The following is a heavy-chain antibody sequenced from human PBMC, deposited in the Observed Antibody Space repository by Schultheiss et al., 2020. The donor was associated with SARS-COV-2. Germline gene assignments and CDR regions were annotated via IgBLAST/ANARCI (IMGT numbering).Heavy chain of an antibody. J-gene: IGHJ5*02. CDR1: GASFTTYY. CDR3: ARGRRAISKLAPNWFDP. Sequence: SETLSLTCAVSGASFTTYYWSWIRQPAGKGLEWIGRIYTSGSTNYTPSLKSRVTMSVDTSKNQFSLKLSSVTAADTAVYYCARGRRAISKLAPNWFDPWGQGTLVTVSS. D-gene: IGHD3-3*01. V-gene: IGHV4-4*07. CDR2: IYTSGST.